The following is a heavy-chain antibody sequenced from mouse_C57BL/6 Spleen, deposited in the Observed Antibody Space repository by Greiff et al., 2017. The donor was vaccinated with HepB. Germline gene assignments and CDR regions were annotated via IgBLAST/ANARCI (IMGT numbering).Heavy chain of an antibody. CDR3: ARLTGGGAMDY. CDR1: GFTFSSYG. Sequence: DVMLVESGGDLVKPGGSLKLSCAASGFTFSSYGMSWVRQTPDKRLEWVATISSGGSYTYYPDSVKGRFTISRDNAKNTLYLQMSSLKSEDTAMYYCARLTGGGAMDYWGQGTSVTVSS. V-gene: IGHV5-6*02. J-gene: IGHJ4*01. D-gene: IGHD4-1*01. CDR2: ISSGGSYT.